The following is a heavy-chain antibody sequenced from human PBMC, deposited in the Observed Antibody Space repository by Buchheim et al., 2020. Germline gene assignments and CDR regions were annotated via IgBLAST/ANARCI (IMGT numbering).Heavy chain of an antibody. CDR3: AKDFHCSGGSCYLFDY. CDR1: AFSFSDFA. D-gene: IGHD2-15*01. CDR2: ISYDGGNK. V-gene: IGHV3-30*18. Sequence: QVQLVESGGGVVQPGKSLRLSCAASAFSFSDFAMHWVRQAPGKGLEGVAFISYDGGNKYYADSVKGRFTISRDNSKNTLYLQMNSLRAEDTAVYYCAKDFHCSGGSCYLFDYWGQGTL. J-gene: IGHJ4*02.